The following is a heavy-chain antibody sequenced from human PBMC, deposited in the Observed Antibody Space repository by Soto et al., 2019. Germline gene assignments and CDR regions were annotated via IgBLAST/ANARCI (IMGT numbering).Heavy chain of an antibody. CDR2: IIPIFGTA. J-gene: IGHJ5*02. D-gene: IGHD3-10*01. CDR3: ASYQGLDYYGSGRSRFDP. CDR1: GGTFSSYA. Sequence: SVKVSCKASGGTFSSYAINWVRQAPVQGLEWMGGIIPIFGTANYAQKFQGRVTITADESTSTAYMELSSLRSEDTAVYYCASYQGLDYYGSGRSRFDPWGQGTLVTVSS. V-gene: IGHV1-69*01.